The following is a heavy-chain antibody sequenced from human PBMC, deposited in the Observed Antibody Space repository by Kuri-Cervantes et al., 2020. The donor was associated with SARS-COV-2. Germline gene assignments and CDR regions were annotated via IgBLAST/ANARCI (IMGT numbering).Heavy chain of an antibody. Sequence: GESLKISCAASGFTFSSYWMSWVRQAPGKGLEWVANIKQDGSEKYYVDSVKGRFTISRDNAKNPLYLQMNSLRAEDTAVYYCATGVRGYSYGPDYWGQGTLVTVSS. CDR2: IKQDGSEK. CDR1: GFTFSSYW. CDR3: ATGVRGYSYGPDY. V-gene: IGHV3-7*05. J-gene: IGHJ4*02. D-gene: IGHD5-18*01.